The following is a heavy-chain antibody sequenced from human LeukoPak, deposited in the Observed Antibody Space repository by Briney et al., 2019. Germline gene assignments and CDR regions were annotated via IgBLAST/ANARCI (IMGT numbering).Heavy chain of an antibody. D-gene: IGHD2-15*01. CDR2: ISYDGSNK. Sequence: GGSLRLSCAASGFTFSSYAMHWVRQAPGKGLEWVAVISYDGSNKYYADSVKGRFTISRDNSKNTLYLQMNSLRSEDTAVYYCAKDGYSSASSFHYYYYMDVWGKGTTVTVSS. J-gene: IGHJ6*03. CDR1: GFTFSSYA. CDR3: AKDGYSSASSFHYYYYMDV. V-gene: IGHV3-30-3*01.